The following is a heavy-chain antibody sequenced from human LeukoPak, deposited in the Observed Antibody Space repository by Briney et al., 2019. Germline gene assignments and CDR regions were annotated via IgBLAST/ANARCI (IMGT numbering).Heavy chain of an antibody. CDR1: GFTISSYA. V-gene: IGHV3-64D*06. CDR3: VKDRWVDY. D-gene: IGHD4-23*01. J-gene: IGHJ4*02. Sequence: PGGSLRLSCSVSGFTISSYAMHWVRQAPGKGLEYVSSISSDGGSTFYADSVKGRFTISRDNSKNTLSLQMSSLRTEDTAVYYCVKDRWVDYWGQGTLVTVPS. CDR2: ISSDGGST.